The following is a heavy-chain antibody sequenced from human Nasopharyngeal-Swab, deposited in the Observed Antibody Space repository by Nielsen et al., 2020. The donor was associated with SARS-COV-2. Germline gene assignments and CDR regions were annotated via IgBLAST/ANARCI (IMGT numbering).Heavy chain of an antibody. V-gene: IGHV3-23*03. CDR3: ARARGLITTASYYYGMDV. D-gene: IGHD3-22*01. CDR1: GFTFSSYA. J-gene: IGHJ6*02. Sequence: GESLKISCAASGFTFSSYAMSWVRQAPGKGLEWVSVIYSGGSTYYADSVKGRFTISRDNSKNTLHLQMNSLRAEDTAVYYCARARGLITTASYYYGMDVWGQGTTVTVSS. CDR2: IYSGGST.